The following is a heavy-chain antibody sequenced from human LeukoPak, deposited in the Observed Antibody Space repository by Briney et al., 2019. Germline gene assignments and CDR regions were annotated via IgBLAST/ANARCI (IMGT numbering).Heavy chain of an antibody. CDR3: ARMPSYSNYAFYFMDV. CDR1: GFSFTTYR. D-gene: IGHD4-11*01. CDR2: ISSSGSLI. Sequence: GGSLRLSCAASGFSFTTYRMHWVRQAPGKGLEWVSSISSSGSLIKYADSLRGRFTISRDNAKNSVYLQMNSLTAEDTAVYYCARMPSYSNYAFYFMDVWGKGTTVTASS. V-gene: IGHV3-21*01. J-gene: IGHJ6*03.